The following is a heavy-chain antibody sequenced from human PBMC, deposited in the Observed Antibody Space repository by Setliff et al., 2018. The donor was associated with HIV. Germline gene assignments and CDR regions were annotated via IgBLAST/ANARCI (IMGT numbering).Heavy chain of an antibody. V-gene: IGHV4-59*01. J-gene: IGHJ4*03. CDR1: GGSISSYY. CDR2: IYYNGNT. D-gene: IGHD4-17*01. Sequence: PSETLSLTCTVSGGSISSYYWSWIRQPPGKGLEWIGYIYYNGNTNYNPSLKSRVTISVDTSKNQLSLKLSSVTAADTAVYYCAREIYGGNSRPFDYWGKGTTVTVSS. CDR3: AREIYGGNSRPFDY.